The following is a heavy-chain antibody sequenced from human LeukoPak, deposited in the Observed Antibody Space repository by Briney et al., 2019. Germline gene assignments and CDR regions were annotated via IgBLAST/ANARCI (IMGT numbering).Heavy chain of an antibody. D-gene: IGHD3-22*01. CDR1: GGSFSGYY. CDR2: INHSGST. CDR3: ARVYYYDSSGYFGY. Sequence: SETLSLTCAVYGGSFSGYYWSWIRQPPGKGLEWIGEINHSGSTNYNPFLKSRVTISVDTSKNQFSLKLSSVTAADTAVYYCARVYYYDSSGYFGYWGQGTLVTVSS. J-gene: IGHJ4*02. V-gene: IGHV4-34*01.